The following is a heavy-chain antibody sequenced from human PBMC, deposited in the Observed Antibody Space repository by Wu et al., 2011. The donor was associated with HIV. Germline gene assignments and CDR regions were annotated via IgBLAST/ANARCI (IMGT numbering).Heavy chain of an antibody. V-gene: IGHV1-69*14. D-gene: IGHD5-18*01. CDR1: GNTFSSYA. Sequence: QVQLVQSGAEVKKPGSSVKVSCKASGNTFSSYAISWVRQAPGQGLEWMGRIIPIFGTANYAQKFQGRVTISADKSTSTAYMELSSLRSEDTAVYYCACGNWVGYSYGCGYWGQGTLVTVSS. CDR3: ACGNWVGYSYGCGY. J-gene: IGHJ4*02. CDR2: IIPIFGTA.